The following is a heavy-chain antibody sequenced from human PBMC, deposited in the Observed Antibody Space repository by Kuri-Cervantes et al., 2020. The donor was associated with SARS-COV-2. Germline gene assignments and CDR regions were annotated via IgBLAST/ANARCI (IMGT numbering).Heavy chain of an antibody. D-gene: IGHD1-14*01. CDR1: GFTFDDYA. J-gene: IGHJ4*01. Sequence: GESLKISCAASGFTFDDYAMHWVRQAPGKGLEWVSGISGSGGSTYYADSVKGRFTISRDNSKNTLYLQMNSLTVEDTAVYYCARRGAGTYCFYYWGHGALVTVSS. CDR2: ISGSGGST. V-gene: IGHV3-23*01. CDR3: ARRGAGTYCFYY.